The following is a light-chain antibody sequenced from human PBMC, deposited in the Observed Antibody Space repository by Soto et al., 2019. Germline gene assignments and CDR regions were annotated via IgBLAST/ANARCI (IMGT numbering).Light chain of an antibody. Sequence: QTVVTQAPSLSVSPGGTVTLTCGLSSGSVSPSYYPSWYQQTPGQAPRTLIYSTNTRSSGVPARFSGSILGNKAALTITGAQADDESDYYCVLYMGSGISVFGGGTQLTVL. CDR3: VLYMGSGISV. J-gene: IGLJ7*01. CDR2: STN. V-gene: IGLV8-61*01. CDR1: SGSVSPSYY.